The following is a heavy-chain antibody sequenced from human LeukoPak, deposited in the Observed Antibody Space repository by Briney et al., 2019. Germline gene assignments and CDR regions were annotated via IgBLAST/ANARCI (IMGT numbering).Heavy chain of an antibody. CDR3: ARSGLVPAAPNVW. CDR1: GGSISSYY. J-gene: IGHJ4*02. V-gene: IGHV4-59*06. CDR2: IYYSGST. Sequence: SETLSLTCTVSGGSISSYYWSWIRQHPGKGLEWIGYIYYSGSTYYNPSLKSRVTISVDTSKNQFSLKLSSVTAADTAVYYCARSGLVPAAPNVWWGQGTLVTVSS. D-gene: IGHD2-2*01.